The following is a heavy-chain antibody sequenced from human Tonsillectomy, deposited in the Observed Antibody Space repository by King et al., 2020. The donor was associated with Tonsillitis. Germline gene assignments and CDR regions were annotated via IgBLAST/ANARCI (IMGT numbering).Heavy chain of an antibody. D-gene: IGHD4-11*01. J-gene: IGHJ3*02. Sequence: VQLVESGGGLVQPGGSLRLSCAASGFTFSSYWMHWVRQAPGKGLVWVSRINSDGSCTSYADSVKGRFTISRDNAKNTLYLQMNSLRAEDTAVYYCARSDYSKDAFDIWGQGTMVTVSS. CDR1: GFTFSSYW. CDR3: ARSDYSKDAFDI. V-gene: IGHV3-74*01. CDR2: INSDGSCT.